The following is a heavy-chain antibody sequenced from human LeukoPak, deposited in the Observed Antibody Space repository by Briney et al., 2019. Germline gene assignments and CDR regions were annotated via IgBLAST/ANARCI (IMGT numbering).Heavy chain of an antibody. V-gene: IGHV3-21*01. D-gene: IGHD5-12*01. CDR1: GFTFSTYT. CDR3: ARDFSGYDYNFDH. J-gene: IGHJ4*02. Sequence: PGGSLRLSCAASGFTFSTYTMNWVRQAPGKGLEWVSFISSSSYMYYADSVKGRFTISRDNTKKSLYLQMNSLRAEDTAVYYCARDFSGYDYNFDHWGQGTLVTVSS. CDR2: ISSSSYM.